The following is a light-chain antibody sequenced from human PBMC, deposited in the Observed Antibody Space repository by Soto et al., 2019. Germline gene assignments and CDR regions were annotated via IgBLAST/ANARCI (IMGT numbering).Light chain of an antibody. CDR3: QHYNSYSEA. V-gene: IGKV1-5*03. J-gene: IGKJ1*01. CDR1: QTISSW. CDR2: KAS. Sequence: DIQMTQSPSTLSGSVGDRVTITCRASQTISSWLAWYQQKPGKAPKLLIYKASTLKSGVPSRFSGSGSGTEFTLTFSSLQPDDFATYYCQHYNSYSEAFGHGTKVELK.